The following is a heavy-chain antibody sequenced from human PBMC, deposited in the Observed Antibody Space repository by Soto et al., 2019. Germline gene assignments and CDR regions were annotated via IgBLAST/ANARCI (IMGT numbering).Heavy chain of an antibody. D-gene: IGHD6-19*01. CDR2: IYHSGST. V-gene: IGHV4-4*02. CDR1: GGSISSSNW. CDR3: ARDSGYSSRWYGYNWFDP. J-gene: IGHJ5*02. Sequence: QVQLQESGPGLVKPSGTLSLTCAVSGGSISSSNWWSWVRQPPGKGLEWIGEIYHSGSTNYNPSLKSRVTISVDKSKNQFSLKLSSVTAADTAVYYCARDSGYSSRWYGYNWFDPWGQGTLVTVSS.